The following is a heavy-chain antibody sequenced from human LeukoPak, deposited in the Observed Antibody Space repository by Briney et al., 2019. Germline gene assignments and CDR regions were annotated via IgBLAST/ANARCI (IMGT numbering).Heavy chain of an antibody. CDR2: ISSGGSYI. J-gene: IGHJ4*02. CDR3: ARGPALYCTSSSCLDGVD. V-gene: IGHV3-21*01. D-gene: IGHD2-2*01. Sequence: PGGPLRLSCAASGFTFSDYAMNWVGQAPGKGLEWVSSISSGGSYISYADSVKGRFTVSRDNAKDSLFLQMRSLRDEDTAVYYCARGPALYCTSSSCLDGVDWGQGTLVSVSS. CDR1: GFTFSDYA.